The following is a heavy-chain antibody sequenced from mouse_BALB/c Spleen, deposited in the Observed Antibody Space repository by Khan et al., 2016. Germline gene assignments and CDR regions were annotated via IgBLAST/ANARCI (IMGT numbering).Heavy chain of an antibody. V-gene: IGHV9-3-1*01. Sequence: QIQLVQSGPELKKPGKTVKISCKASGYSFTNYGMNWVKQAPGKGLKWMGWINTYSGESTYADDFKGRVAFSLDTSAHHSYLQINNLTTEDTATXCSARYGAWYGSSRYFDVWGAGTTVTVSS. J-gene: IGHJ1*01. D-gene: IGHD1-1*01. CDR1: GYSFTNYG. CDR2: INTYSGES. CDR3: ARYGAWYGSSRYFDV.